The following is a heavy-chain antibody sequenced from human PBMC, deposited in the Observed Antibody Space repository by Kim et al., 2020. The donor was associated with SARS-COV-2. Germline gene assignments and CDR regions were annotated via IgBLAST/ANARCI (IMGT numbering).Heavy chain of an antibody. V-gene: IGHV3-23*01. Sequence: GGSLRLSCAASGFTFSTYAMYWVRQAPGKGLDWASGISGGGGTTYYADSVKGRFTISRDNSKNTLYLEMISLRAEDTAVYYCATVRYYGSGTLYGRDVWGQGSTVTV. CDR1: GFTFSTYA. D-gene: IGHD3-10*01. CDR3: ATVRYYGSGTLYGRDV. J-gene: IGHJ6*02. CDR2: ISGGGGTT.